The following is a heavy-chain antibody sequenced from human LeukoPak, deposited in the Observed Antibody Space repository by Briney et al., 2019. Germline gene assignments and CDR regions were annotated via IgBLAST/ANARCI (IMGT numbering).Heavy chain of an antibody. Sequence: ASVKVSCKVSGYTFTDYYMHWVQQAPGKGLEWMGLVDPEDGETIYAEKFQGRVTITADTSTDTAYMELSSLRSEDTAVYYCATVGPIVGAHYYYYYYMDVWDKGTTVTVSS. D-gene: IGHD1-26*01. CDR2: VDPEDGET. CDR1: GYTFTDYY. CDR3: ATVGPIVGAHYYYYYYMDV. V-gene: IGHV1-69-2*01. J-gene: IGHJ6*03.